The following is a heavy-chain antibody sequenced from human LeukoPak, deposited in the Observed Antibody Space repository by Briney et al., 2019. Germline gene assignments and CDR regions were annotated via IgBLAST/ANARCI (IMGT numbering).Heavy chain of an antibody. Sequence: GGSLRLSCAASGFSIRTYYMSWVRQVPGKGLEWVSVIYSGGTIRYADSVKGRFTFSRDNFKDTLNLQMNRLRADDTAVYYCVRAVHHNFYSDSSGYYGDAFDVWGQGTVVTVSS. CDR1: GFSIRTYY. CDR2: IYSGGTI. J-gene: IGHJ3*01. V-gene: IGHV3-53*01. CDR3: VRAVHHNFYSDSSGYYGDAFDV. D-gene: IGHD3-22*01.